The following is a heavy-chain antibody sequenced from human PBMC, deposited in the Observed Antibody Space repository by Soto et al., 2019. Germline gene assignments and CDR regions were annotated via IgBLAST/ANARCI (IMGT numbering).Heavy chain of an antibody. J-gene: IGHJ6*02. CDR3: ARDFVVGYYGMDV. Sequence: QVQLVESGGGVVQPGRSLRLSCAASEFTFSSYGMHWVRQAPGKGLEWVAVIWYDGSNKYYADSVKGRFTISRDNSKNTRYRQMNSLRAEDTAVYYGARDFVVGYYGMDVWGQGTTVTVSS. CDR2: IWYDGSNK. V-gene: IGHV3-33*01. D-gene: IGHD2-15*01. CDR1: EFTFSSYG.